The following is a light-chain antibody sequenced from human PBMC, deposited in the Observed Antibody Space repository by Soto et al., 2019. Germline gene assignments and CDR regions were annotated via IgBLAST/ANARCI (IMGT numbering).Light chain of an antibody. CDR2: KAS. J-gene: IGKJ1*01. CDR3: QHYNSYSEA. V-gene: IGKV1-5*03. CDR1: QTISSW. Sequence: IQMTQSPSTLSASVWEIVTITCRASQTISSWLAWYQQKPGKAPKLLIYKASTLKSGVPSRFSGSGSGTEFTLTISSLQPDDFATYYCQHYNSYSEAFGQGTKVDIK.